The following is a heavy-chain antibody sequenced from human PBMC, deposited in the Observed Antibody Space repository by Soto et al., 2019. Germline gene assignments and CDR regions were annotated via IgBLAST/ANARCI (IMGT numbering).Heavy chain of an antibody. D-gene: IGHD6-6*01. V-gene: IGHV3-30*18. CDR3: AKDQARLGYYYHGMDV. J-gene: IGHJ6*01. CDR1: GFTFSSYG. Sequence: QVQLVESGGGVVQPGRSLRLSCAASGFTFSSYGMHWVRQAPGKGLEWVAVISYDGSNKYYADSVKGRFTISRDNSKNKLYLQMNSLRAEDTGVYYCAKDQARLGYYYHGMDVWWKGSTVTASS. CDR2: ISYDGSNK.